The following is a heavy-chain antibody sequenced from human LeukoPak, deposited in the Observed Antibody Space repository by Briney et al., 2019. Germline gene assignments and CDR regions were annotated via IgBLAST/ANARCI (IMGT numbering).Heavy chain of an antibody. J-gene: IGHJ4*02. CDR3: AREGYCSSTSCSPDY. CDR2: ISSSSSYI. Sequence: GGSLRLSCAASGFTFSSYSMNWVRPAPGKGLEWVSSISSSSSYIYYADSVKGRFTISRDNAKNSLYLQMNSLRAEDTAVYYCAREGYCSSTSCSPDYWGQGTLVTVSS. D-gene: IGHD2-2*01. V-gene: IGHV3-21*01. CDR1: GFTFSSYS.